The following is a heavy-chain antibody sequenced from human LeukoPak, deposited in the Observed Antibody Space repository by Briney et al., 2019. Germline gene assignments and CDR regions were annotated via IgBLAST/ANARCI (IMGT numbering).Heavy chain of an antibody. J-gene: IGHJ4*02. Sequence: ASVKVSCKAAGYTFTGYYMHWVRQAPGQGLEWMGWINPNSGGTNYAQKFQGRVTMTSDTSISTAYMELSRLRSDDTAVYYCARDLPHSGYDGEYWGQGTLVTVSS. CDR2: INPNSGGT. D-gene: IGHD5-12*01. CDR1: GYTFTGYY. V-gene: IGHV1-2*02. CDR3: ARDLPHSGYDGEY.